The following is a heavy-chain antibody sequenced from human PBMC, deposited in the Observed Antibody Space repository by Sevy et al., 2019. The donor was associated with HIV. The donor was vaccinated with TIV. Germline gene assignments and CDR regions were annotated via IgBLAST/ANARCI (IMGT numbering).Heavy chain of an antibody. D-gene: IGHD3-10*01. CDR1: GFIFSDYY. CDR2: ISSSGMTI. Sequence: GGSLRLSCAVSGFIFSDYYMSWIRQAPGKGLEWVSYISSSGMTIYYADSVKGRFTISSDNAKNSLYLQMNSLRAEDTAVYYCARRRFGGIRDAFDIWGQGTMVTVSS. V-gene: IGHV3-11*01. J-gene: IGHJ3*02. CDR3: ARRRFGGIRDAFDI.